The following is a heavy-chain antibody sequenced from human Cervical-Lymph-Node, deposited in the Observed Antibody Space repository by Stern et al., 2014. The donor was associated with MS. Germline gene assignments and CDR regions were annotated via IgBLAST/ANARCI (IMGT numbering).Heavy chain of an antibody. V-gene: IGHV5-51*01. CDR3: ARRGAYYYDSSGYDLTLDY. CDR2: IHPGDSDT. J-gene: IGHJ4*02. D-gene: IGHD3-22*01. Sequence: EMQLVESGAEVKKPGESLKISCKGFGYTFTTYWIGWVRQMPGKGLEWMGVIHPGDSDTRSSPSFQGQVTISADKSISTAYLQWSSLKASDTAMYYCARRGAYYYDSSGYDLTLDYWGQGTLVTVSS. CDR1: GYTFTTYW.